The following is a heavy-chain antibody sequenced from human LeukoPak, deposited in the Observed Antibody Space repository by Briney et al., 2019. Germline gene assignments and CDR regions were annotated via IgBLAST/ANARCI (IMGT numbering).Heavy chain of an antibody. Sequence: SETLSLTCAVYTGSFSGYFWTWIRQPPGKGLEWIGDINHSGGTNYNPSLKGRVTISTDPSTNQFSLKVTSVTAADTAVYYCARGPRAPNGVLRWYFDLWGRGNLVVVSS. J-gene: IGHJ2*01. V-gene: IGHV4-34*01. CDR2: INHSGGT. CDR3: ARGPRAPNGVLRWYFDL. CDR1: TGSFSGYF. D-gene: IGHD4-17*01.